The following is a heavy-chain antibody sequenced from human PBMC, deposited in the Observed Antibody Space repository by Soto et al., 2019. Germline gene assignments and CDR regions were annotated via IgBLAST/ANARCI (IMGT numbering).Heavy chain of an antibody. D-gene: IGHD3-9*01. CDR3: ARVPPRVRYFDWLLVDSYYYYMDV. CDR1: GFTFSSYA. J-gene: IGHJ6*03. Sequence: GGSLRLSCAASGFTFSSYAMSWVRQAPGKGLEWVSAISGSGGSTYYADSVKGRFTISRDNSKNTLYLQMNSLRSEDTAVYYCARVPPRVRYFDWLLVDSYYYYMDVWGKGTTVTVSS. V-gene: IGHV3-23*01. CDR2: ISGSGGST.